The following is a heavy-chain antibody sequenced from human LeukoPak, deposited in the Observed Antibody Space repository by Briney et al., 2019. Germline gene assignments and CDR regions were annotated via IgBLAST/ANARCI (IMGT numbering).Heavy chain of an antibody. CDR3: ARGYDSIDY. D-gene: IGHD3-22*01. CDR1: GYSISSGYY. J-gene: IGHJ4*02. CDR2: IYYSGST. V-gene: IGHV4-61*01. Sequence: PSETLSLTCTVSGYSISSGYYWSWIRQPPGKGLEWIGYIYYSGSTNYNPSTNYNPSLKSRVTISVDTSKNQFSLKVSSVTAADTAVYYCARGYDSIDYWGQGTLVTVSS.